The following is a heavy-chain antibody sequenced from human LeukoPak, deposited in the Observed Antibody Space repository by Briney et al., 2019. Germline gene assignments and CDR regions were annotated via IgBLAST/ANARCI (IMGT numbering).Heavy chain of an antibody. J-gene: IGHJ5*02. CDR2: ISGSAGTTI. CDR3: ARDEGYCSS. D-gene: IGHD2-15*01. CDR1: GFTFSNYE. V-gene: IGHV3-48*03. Sequence: GSLRLSCVASGFTFSNYEMKWVRQAPGKGLEWVSYISGSAGTTIYYADSVKGRLTISRDNAKNSLYLQMNSLRAEDTAIYYCARDEGYCSSWGQGTLVTVSS.